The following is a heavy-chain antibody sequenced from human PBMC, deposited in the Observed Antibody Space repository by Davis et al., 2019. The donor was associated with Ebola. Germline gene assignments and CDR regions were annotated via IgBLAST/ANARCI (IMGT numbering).Heavy chain of an antibody. D-gene: IGHD6-13*01. Sequence: AASVKVSCKASGDTFRTYTVAWVRQAPGQGLEWMGGIIPVFGTTDYAPRFQGRVTITAAESTSAAYMELTSLRSDDTAVYYCARTYSGSRIIMDVWGKGTTVTVSS. CDR2: IIPVFGTT. J-gene: IGHJ6*04. CDR1: GDTFRTYT. V-gene: IGHV1-69*13. CDR3: ARTYSGSRIIMDV.